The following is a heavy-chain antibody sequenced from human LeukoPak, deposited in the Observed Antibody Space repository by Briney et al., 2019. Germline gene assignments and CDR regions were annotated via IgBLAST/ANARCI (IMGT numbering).Heavy chain of an antibody. Sequence: PSQTLSLTCTVSGGSISSGGYYWSWIRQPPGKGLEWIGYIYYSGSTNYNPSLKSRVTISVDTSKNQFSLKLSSVTAADTAVYYCARLPCAGCAFDIWGQGTMVTVSS. CDR1: GGSISSGGYY. CDR2: IYYSGST. CDR3: ARLPCAGCAFDI. V-gene: IGHV4-61*08. J-gene: IGHJ3*02. D-gene: IGHD4/OR15-4a*01.